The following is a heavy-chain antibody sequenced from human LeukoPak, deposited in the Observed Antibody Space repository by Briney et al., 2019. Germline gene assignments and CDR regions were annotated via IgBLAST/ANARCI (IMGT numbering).Heavy chain of an antibody. J-gene: IGHJ4*02. Sequence: GVLRLSCAASGFTVSSNYMSWIRQAPGKGLEWVSYISSSGSTIYYADSVKGRFTISRDNAKNSLYLQMNSLRAEDTAVYYCARDRGSYYDILTGYYSDYWGQGTLVTVSS. V-gene: IGHV3-11*01. CDR3: ARDRGSYYDILTGYYSDY. CDR1: GFTVSSNY. D-gene: IGHD3-9*01. CDR2: ISSSGSTI.